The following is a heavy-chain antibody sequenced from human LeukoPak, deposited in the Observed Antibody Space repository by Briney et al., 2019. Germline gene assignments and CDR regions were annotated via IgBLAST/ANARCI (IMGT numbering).Heavy chain of an antibody. V-gene: IGHV3-21*01. D-gene: IGHD3-10*01. J-gene: IGHJ5*01. Sequence: GGSLRLSCVASGLTFSDYSINWVRRAPGKGLEWVSSINPTSTSIYYADAVRGRFTISRDNAKSSLYLQMDSLRAEDTAVYYCVRLRRNSDRSYYYDSWGQGILVTVSP. CDR1: GLTFSDYS. CDR2: INPTSTSI. CDR3: VRLRRNSDRSYYYDS.